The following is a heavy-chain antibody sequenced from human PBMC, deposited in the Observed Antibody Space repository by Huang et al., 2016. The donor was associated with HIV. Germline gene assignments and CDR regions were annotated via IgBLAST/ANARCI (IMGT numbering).Heavy chain of an antibody. V-gene: IGHV1-69*13. J-gene: IGHJ4*02. CDR3: ARQLYDNTGYLMGARLDD. CDR1: GGTFSNYA. CDR2: IIPIFGTA. Sequence: QVQLVQSGAEVKTVGSSVKVSCKDSGGTFSNYAISWVRRAPGHGLEWMEGIIPIFGTANFAQKFQGRVTITADGSTSTTCLELSSLRAEDAAVYFCARQLYDNTGYLMGARLDDWGQGTLVTVSS. D-gene: IGHD3-22*01.